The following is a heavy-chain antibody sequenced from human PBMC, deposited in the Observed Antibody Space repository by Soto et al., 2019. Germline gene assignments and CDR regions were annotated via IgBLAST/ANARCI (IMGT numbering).Heavy chain of an antibody. D-gene: IGHD3-10*01. CDR2: ISGSGGST. J-gene: IGHJ5*02. V-gene: IGHV3-23*01. CDR1: GFTFSSYA. Sequence: GGSLRLSCAASGFTFSSYAMSWVRQAPGKGLEWVSAISGSGGSTYYADSVEGRFTISRDNSKNTLYLQMNSLRAEDTAVYYCAKDLNGSLPGNWFDPWGQGTLVTVSS. CDR3: AKDLNGSLPGNWFDP.